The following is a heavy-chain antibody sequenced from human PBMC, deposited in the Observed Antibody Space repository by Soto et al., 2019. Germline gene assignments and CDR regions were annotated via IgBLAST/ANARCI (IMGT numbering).Heavy chain of an antibody. J-gene: IGHJ4*02. CDR3: ARDWSRYYDNSGLIWLY. D-gene: IGHD3-22*01. CDR1: GYTFRSYG. CDR2: ISAYNGDT. Sequence: ASVKVSCKASGYTFRSYGISWVRQAPGQGLEWVGRISAYNGDTHYAPKFQDRITLTTETSTDTAYMELRSLRLDDTAVNYCARDWSRYYDNSGLIWLYWGQGGLVTVSS. V-gene: IGHV1-18*04.